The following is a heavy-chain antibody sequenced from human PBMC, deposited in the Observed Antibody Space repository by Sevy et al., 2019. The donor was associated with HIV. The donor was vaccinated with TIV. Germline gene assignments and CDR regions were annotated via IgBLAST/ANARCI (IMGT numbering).Heavy chain of an antibody. V-gene: IGHV3-30*04. CDR3: ARDLPHLLPWELSRGSDY. CDR2: ISEDGINK. CDR1: GFSFSNYA. J-gene: IGHJ4*02. D-gene: IGHD1-26*01. Sequence: GGSLRLSCAASGFSFSNYAMHWVRQSPGKGLEWVAMISEDGINKDYADSVKGRFTLSRDNSKNTLFLQMNSLRAEDTALYYCARDLPHLLPWELSRGSDYWGQGTLVTVSS.